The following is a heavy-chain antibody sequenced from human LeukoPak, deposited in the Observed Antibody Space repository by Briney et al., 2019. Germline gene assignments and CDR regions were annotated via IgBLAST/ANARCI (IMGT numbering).Heavy chain of an antibody. Sequence: WGSLRLSCAASRFTFITYAMSWVRQAPAKGLEWVSAISGSGGGTYHADSVQGRFTMSRDNSKNTLYLQMNSLRAEDTAVYYCAKGGPQHYYDSSGYYFLDYWGQGTLVTVSS. V-gene: IGHV3-23*01. CDR3: AKGGPQHYYDSSGYYFLDY. CDR1: RFTFITYA. J-gene: IGHJ4*02. CDR2: ISGSGGGT. D-gene: IGHD3-22*01.